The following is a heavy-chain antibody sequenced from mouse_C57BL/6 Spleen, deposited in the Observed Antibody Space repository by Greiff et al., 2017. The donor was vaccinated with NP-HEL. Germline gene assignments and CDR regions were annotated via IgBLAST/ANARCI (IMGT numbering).Heavy chain of an antibody. V-gene: IGHV1-61*01. D-gene: IGHD4-1*01. CDR3: AREEGKLGRYFDY. J-gene: IGHJ2*01. CDR2: IYPSDSET. Sequence: QVQLQQPGAELVRPGSSVKLSCKASGYTFTSYWMDWVQQRPGQGLEWIGNIYPSDSETHYNQKFKDKATLTVDKSSSTAYMQLSSLTSEDSAVYYCAREEGKLGRYFDYWGQGTTLTVSS. CDR1: GYTFTSYW.